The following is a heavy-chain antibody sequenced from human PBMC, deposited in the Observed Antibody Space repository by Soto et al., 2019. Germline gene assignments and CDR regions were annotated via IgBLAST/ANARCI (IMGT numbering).Heavy chain of an antibody. CDR2: ISYDGSNK. Sequence: RTLILSCSASGISFSRKAMHWVRQAPGKGLEWVSIISYDGSNKYYAASVKGRFTIARDNSKNTLYLQMNSLRAEDTAVYYCARDTLRVRVIMIYYTESLAGPVWGVGTTGTVS. J-gene: IGHJ6*02. CDR3: ARDTLRVRVIMIYYTESLAGPV. CDR1: GISFSRKA. D-gene: IGHD3-3*01. V-gene: IGHV3-30-3*01.